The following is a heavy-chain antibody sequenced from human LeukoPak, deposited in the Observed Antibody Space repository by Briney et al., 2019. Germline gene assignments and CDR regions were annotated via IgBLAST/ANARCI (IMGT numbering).Heavy chain of an antibody. CDR3: AGTSRTMVRGVSFYY. D-gene: IGHD3-10*01. J-gene: IGHJ4*02. CDR1: GGSLSGYY. CDR2: INHSGST. V-gene: IGHV4-34*01. Sequence: SSKTLSLTCAVYGGSLSGYYWSWIRQPPGKGLEWIGEINHSGSTNYNPSLKSRVTISVDTSKNQFSLKLSSVTAADTAVYHCAGTSRTMVRGVSFYYWGQGTLVTVSS.